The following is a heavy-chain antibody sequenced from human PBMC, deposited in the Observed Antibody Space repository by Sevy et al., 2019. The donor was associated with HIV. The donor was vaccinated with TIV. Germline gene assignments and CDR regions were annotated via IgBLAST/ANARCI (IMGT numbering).Heavy chain of an antibody. CDR3: ARGFGDDFWSGQYYYGMDV. J-gene: IGHJ6*02. V-gene: IGHV1-8*01. CDR2: MNPNRGNT. Sequence: ASVKVSCKASGYTFTSYDINWVRQATGQGLEWMGWMNPNRGNTGYAQKFQGRVTMTRNTSISTAYMELSSLRSEDTAMYYCARGFGDDFWSGQYYYGMDVWGQGTTVTVSS. CDR1: GYTFTSYD. D-gene: IGHD3-3*01.